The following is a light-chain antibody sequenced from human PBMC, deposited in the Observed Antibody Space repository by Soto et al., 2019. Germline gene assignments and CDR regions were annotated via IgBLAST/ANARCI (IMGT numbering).Light chain of an antibody. J-gene: IGLJ1*01. V-gene: IGLV2-14*01. CDR2: DVS. CDR3: NSYTSSSTPYV. Sequence: QSALTQPASVSGSPGQSITISCTGTSSDVGGYNYVSWYQQHPGKAPKLMIYDVSNRPSGVSNRFSGSKSGNTASLTISGPQAEDEADYYCNSYTSSSTPYVFGTGTKLTVL. CDR1: SSDVGGYNY.